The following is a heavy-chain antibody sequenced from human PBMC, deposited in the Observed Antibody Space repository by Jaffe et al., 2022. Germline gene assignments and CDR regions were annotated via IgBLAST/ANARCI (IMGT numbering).Heavy chain of an antibody. CDR3: AKSYNWNDRADY. CDR1: GFTFSSYG. CDR2: IRYDGSNK. J-gene: IGHJ4*02. Sequence: QVQLVESGGGVVQPGGSLRLSCAASGFTFSSYGMHWVRQAPGKGLEWVAFIRYDGSNKYYADSVKGRFTISRDNSKNTLYLQMNSLRAEDTAVYYCAKSYNWNDRADYWGQGTLVTVSS. V-gene: IGHV3-30*02. D-gene: IGHD1-20*01.